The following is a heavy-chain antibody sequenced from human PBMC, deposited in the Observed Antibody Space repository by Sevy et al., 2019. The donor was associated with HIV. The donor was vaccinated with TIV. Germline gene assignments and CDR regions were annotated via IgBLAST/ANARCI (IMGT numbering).Heavy chain of an antibody. CDR2: ISGSGGST. V-gene: IGHV3-23*01. CDR1: GFTFSSYA. D-gene: IGHD3-3*01. CDR3: AKGGDFWSGYYSYYFDY. Sequence: GGSLRLSCAASGFTFSSYAMSWVRQAPGKGLEWVSAISGSGGSTYYADSVKGRFTISRDNSKNTLYLQTNSLRAEDTAVYYCAKGGDFWSGYYSYYFDYWGQGTLVTVSS. J-gene: IGHJ4*02.